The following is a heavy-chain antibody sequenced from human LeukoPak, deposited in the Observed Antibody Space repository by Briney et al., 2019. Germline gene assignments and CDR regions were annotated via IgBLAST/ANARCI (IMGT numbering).Heavy chain of an antibody. CDR2: ISGSGGNT. Sequence: PGGSLRLSCAASGFTFTNYAMSWVRQAPGKGLEWVSAISGSGGNTYYAGSVKGRFTIFRDNSKNMLYLQMNSLRAEDTALYYCASQKANFYDSSGDVWGQGTTVTVSS. CDR1: GFTFTNYA. D-gene: IGHD3-22*01. CDR3: ASQKANFYDSSGDV. J-gene: IGHJ6*02. V-gene: IGHV3-23*01.